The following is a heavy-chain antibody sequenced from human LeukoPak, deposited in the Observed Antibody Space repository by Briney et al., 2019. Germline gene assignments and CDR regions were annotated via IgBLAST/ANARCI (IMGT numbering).Heavy chain of an antibody. CDR1: GYSFATSW. CDR2: IYPSDSDT. J-gene: IGHJ6*02. V-gene: IGHV5-51*01. CDR3: ARVGVSDYGMDV. D-gene: IGHD6-6*01. Sequence: GESLKISCKGSGYSFATSWIGWVRQMPGRGLQWMGIIYPSDSDTRYSPSFQCQVTISADKSINTAYLQWSSLKASDTAIYYCARVGVSDYGMDVWGQGTTVTVSS.